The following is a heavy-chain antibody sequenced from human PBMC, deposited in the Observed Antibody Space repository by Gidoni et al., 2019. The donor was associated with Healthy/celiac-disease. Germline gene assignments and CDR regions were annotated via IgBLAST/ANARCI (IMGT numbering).Heavy chain of an antibody. Sequence: EVQLVESGGGLVQPGGSLRLSCAASGFTFSSYEMNWVRQAPGKGLEWVSYISSSGSTIYYADSVKGRFTISRDNAKNSLYLQMNSLRAEDTAVYYCARDRRTQDFWSGYSAWGQGTLVTVSS. CDR3: ARDRRTQDFWSGYSA. V-gene: IGHV3-48*03. CDR2: ISSSGSTI. CDR1: GFTFSSYE. D-gene: IGHD3-3*01. J-gene: IGHJ4*02.